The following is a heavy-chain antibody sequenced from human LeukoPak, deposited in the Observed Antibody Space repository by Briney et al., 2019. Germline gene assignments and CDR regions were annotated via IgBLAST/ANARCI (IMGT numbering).Heavy chain of an antibody. J-gene: IGHJ4*02. V-gene: IGHV3-43*02. CDR3: TKDPYGTGGDY. Sequence: PGGSLRPSCAPSGFTLDAYAMHWGGQAPGKGRKGFSFISGDGVSTSYAGSVKGRFTISRDNSKDSLYLQMNSLRTEDTALYFCTKDPYGTGGDYWGQGTLVTVSS. D-gene: IGHD2-8*02. CDR1: GFTLDAYA. CDR2: ISGDGVST.